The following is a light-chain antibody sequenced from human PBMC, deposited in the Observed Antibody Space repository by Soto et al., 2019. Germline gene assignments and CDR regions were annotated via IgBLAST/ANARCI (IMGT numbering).Light chain of an antibody. CDR2: GAS. CDR3: QQRSNWPPIT. Sequence: ELVMTPSLATLSVSPGDRATLSCRASQSVSSNLAWYQQKPGQAPRLLIYGASTRATGIPARFSGSGSGTEFTLTISSLEPEDFAVYYCQQRSNWPPITFGQGTKVDIK. CDR1: QSVSSN. J-gene: IGKJ1*01. V-gene: IGKV3-15*01.